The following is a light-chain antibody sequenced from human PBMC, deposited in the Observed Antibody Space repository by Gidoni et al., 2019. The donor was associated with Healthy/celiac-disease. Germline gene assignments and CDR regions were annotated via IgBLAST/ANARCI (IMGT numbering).Light chain of an antibody. V-gene: IGLV3-19*01. CDR2: GKN. J-gene: IGLJ3*02. Sequence: SSELTQDPAVSVALGPTVRITCQGDRPPVLVIYGKNNRPSGIPDRFSGSSSGNTASLTITGAQAEDEADYYCNSRDSSGNHWVFGGGTKLTVL. CDR3: NSRDSSGNHWV. CDR1: RP.